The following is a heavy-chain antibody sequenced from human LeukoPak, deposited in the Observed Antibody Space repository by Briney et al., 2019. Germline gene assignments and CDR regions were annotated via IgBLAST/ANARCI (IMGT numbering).Heavy chain of an antibody. CDR3: ARAYMVRGVMVWFDP. V-gene: IGHV1-18*04. CDR2: ISAYNGNT. CDR1: GYTFTGYY. J-gene: IGHJ5*02. Sequence: ASVKVSCKASGYTFTGYYMHWVRQAPGQGLEWMGWISAYNGNTNYAQKLQGRVTMTTDTSTSTAYMELRSLRSDDTAVYYCARAYMVRGVMVWFDPWGQGTLVTVSS. D-gene: IGHD3-10*01.